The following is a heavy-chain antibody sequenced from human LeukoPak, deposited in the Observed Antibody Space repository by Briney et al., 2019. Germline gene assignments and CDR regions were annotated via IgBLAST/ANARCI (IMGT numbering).Heavy chain of an antibody. CDR1: GGSISSSSYY. CDR3: AEHPVRSREGVRGVFIPLSCFDP. Sequence: SETLSLTCTVSGGSISSSSYYWGWIRQPLGKGLEWIGSIYYSGSTYYNPSLKSRVTISVDTSKTQFSLKLTPVTAADPAVYYGAEHPVRSREGVRGVFIPLSCFDPWAREPWSPSPQ. D-gene: IGHD3-10*01. CDR2: IYYSGST. V-gene: IGHV4-39*01. J-gene: IGHJ5*02.